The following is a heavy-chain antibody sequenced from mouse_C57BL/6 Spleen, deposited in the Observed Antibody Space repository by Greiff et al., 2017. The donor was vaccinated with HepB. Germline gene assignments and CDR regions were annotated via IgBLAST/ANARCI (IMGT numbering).Heavy chain of an antibody. CDR1: GFTFSSYA. Sequence: EVQRVESGEGLVKPGGSLKLSCAASGFTFSSYAMSWVRQTPEKRLEWVAYISSGGDYIYYADTVKGRFTISRDNARNTLYLQMSSLKSEDTAMYYCTRADGYSYYYAMDYWGQGTSVTVSS. CDR3: TRADGYSYYYAMDY. J-gene: IGHJ4*01. V-gene: IGHV5-9-1*02. D-gene: IGHD2-3*01. CDR2: ISSGGDYI.